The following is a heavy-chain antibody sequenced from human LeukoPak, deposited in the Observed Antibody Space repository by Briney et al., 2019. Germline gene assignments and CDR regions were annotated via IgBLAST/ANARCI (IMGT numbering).Heavy chain of an antibody. CDR2: IQHDGSGQ. D-gene: IGHD5-18*01. CDR3: AKFDTVMVNHDAFDI. CDR1: GYTLTELS. J-gene: IGHJ3*02. V-gene: IGHV3-30*02. Sequence: SCKVSGYTLTELSMHWVRQAPGKGLDWMAYIQHDGSGQFYADSVKGRFTISRDNSKNTVYLQMNSLRVEDTALYYCAKFDTVMVNHDAFDIWGLGTMVTVSS.